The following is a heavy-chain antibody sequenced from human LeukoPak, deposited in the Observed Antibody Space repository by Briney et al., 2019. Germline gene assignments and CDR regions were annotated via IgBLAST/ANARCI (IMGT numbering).Heavy chain of an antibody. Sequence: GGSLRLSCQASGFTFTNYAMSWVRQAPGKGLEWVSSINPDGGSFFADSVKGRFTISRDDSRSVVYLQMNSLSAEDTAVYYCARSGIATCHYWGQGILVTVSS. CDR3: ARSGIATCHY. CDR1: GFTFTNYA. D-gene: IGHD6-13*01. CDR2: INPDGGS. V-gene: IGHV3-23*01. J-gene: IGHJ4*02.